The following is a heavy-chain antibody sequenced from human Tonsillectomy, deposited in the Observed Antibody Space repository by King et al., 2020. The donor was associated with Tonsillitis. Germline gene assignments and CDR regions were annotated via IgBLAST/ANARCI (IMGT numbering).Heavy chain of an antibody. CDR1: GFTFSSYW. D-gene: IGHD5-18*01. Sequence: VQLVESGGGLVQPGGSLRLSCAASGFTFSSYWMSWVRQAPGKGLEWVANIKQDGSEKYYLDSVKGRFTISRDNAKNSLYLQMNSLRAEDTAVYYCARDVGGYSYAGYFDYWGQGTLVTVSS. J-gene: IGHJ4*02. CDR3: ARDVGGYSYAGYFDY. V-gene: IGHV3-7*03. CDR2: IKQDGSEK.